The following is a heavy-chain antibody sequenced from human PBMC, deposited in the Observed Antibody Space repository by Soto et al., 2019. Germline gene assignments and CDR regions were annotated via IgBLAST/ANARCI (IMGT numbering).Heavy chain of an antibody. J-gene: IGHJ4*02. CDR3: ARESGGVAAPSDY. V-gene: IGHV1-69*01. CDR2: IIPIFGTA. CDR1: GGTFSSYA. Sequence: QVQLVQSGAEVKKPGSSVKVSCKASGGTFSSYAISLVRQAPGQGLEWMGGIIPIFGTAHYAQKLQGRVTITADESTSTAYMELSSMRSEDTAVYYCARESGGVAAPSDYWGQGTLVTVSS. D-gene: IGHD2-15*01.